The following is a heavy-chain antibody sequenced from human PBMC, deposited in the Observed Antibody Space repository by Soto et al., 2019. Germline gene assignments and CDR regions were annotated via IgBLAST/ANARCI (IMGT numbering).Heavy chain of an antibody. Sequence: PGGSLRLSCAASGFTFSSYWMHWVRQAPGKGLVWVSRINSDGSSTSYADSVKGRFTISRDNAKTTLYLQMNSLRAEDTAVYYSARVPQGGGYEIHFDYWGQGTLVTVSS. CDR3: ARVPQGGGYEIHFDY. CDR2: INSDGSST. D-gene: IGHD5-12*01. CDR1: GFTFSSYW. J-gene: IGHJ4*02. V-gene: IGHV3-74*01.